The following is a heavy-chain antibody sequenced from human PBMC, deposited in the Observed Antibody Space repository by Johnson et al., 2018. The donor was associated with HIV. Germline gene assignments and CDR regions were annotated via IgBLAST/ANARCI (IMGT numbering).Heavy chain of an antibody. V-gene: IGHV3-13*01. CDR1: GFTFSSYD. J-gene: IGHJ3*02. CDR2: IGTAGDT. D-gene: IGHD4-11*01. CDR3: ARSPLYDTTVFDI. Sequence: VQVVESGGGLVQPGGSLRLSCAASGFTFSSYDMHWVRQATGKGLEWVSAIGTAGDTYYPGSVKGRFTISRENAKNSLYLQMNSLRVGDTAVYYCARSPLYDTTVFDIWGQGTRVTVSS.